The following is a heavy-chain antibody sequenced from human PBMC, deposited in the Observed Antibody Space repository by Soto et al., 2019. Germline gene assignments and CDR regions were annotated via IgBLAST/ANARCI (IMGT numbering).Heavy chain of an antibody. V-gene: IGHV4-34*01. D-gene: IGHD3-22*01. CDR2: INHSGST. Sequence: SETLSLTCAVYGGSFSCYYWSWIRQPPGKGLEWIGEINHSGSTNYNPSLKSRVTISVDTSKNQFSLKPSSVTAADTAVYYCARRHARYPYYYDSSGYYDYWGQGTLVTVSS. CDR1: GGSFSCYY. CDR3: ARRHARYPYYYDSSGYYDY. J-gene: IGHJ4*02.